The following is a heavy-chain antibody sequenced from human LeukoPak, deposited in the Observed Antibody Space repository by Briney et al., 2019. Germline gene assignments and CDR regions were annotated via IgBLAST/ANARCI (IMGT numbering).Heavy chain of an antibody. CDR3: ARDEPHSLKRYYYYYGMDV. V-gene: IGHV3-21*04. CDR2: ISSSSSYI. CDR1: GFTFSSYS. Sequence: GGSLRLSCAASGFTFSSYSMNWVRQAPGKGLEWVSSISSSSSYIYYADSVKGRFTISRDNAKNSLYLQMNSLRAEDTAVYYCARDEPHSLKRYYYYYGMDVWGQGTTVTVSS. J-gene: IGHJ6*02. D-gene: IGHD1-26*01.